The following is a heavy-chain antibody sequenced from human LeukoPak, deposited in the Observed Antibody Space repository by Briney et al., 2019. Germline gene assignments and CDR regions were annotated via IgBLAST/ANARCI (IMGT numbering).Heavy chain of an antibody. D-gene: IGHD1-26*01. CDR1: GYTFTSYA. V-gene: IGHV1-8*02. CDR2: MNPNSGDT. CDR3: ARGIGGSPGGDY. Sequence: ASVRVSCKASGYTFTSYAMNWVRQATGQGLEWMGWMNPNSGDTGYAQKFQGRVTMTRNTSISTAYMELSSLRSEDTAVYYCARGIGGSPGGDYWGQGTLVTVSS. J-gene: IGHJ4*02.